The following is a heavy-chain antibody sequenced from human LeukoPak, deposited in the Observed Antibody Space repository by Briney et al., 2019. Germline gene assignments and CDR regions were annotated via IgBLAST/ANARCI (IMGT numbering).Heavy chain of an antibody. CDR3: ARDGPRGYDFWSGSPISYYYYYYMDV. CDR1: GYTFTSYG. D-gene: IGHD3-3*01. Sequence: ASVTVSCKASGYTFTSYGISWVRQAPGQGLEWMGWISAYNGNTKYAQKLQGRVTMTTDTSTSTAYMELRSLRSDDTAVYYCARDGPRGYDFWSGSPISYYYYYYMDVWGKGTTVTVSS. CDR2: ISAYNGNT. J-gene: IGHJ6*03. V-gene: IGHV1-18*01.